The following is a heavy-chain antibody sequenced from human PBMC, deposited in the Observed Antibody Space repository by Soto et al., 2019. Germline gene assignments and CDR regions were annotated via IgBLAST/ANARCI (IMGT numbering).Heavy chain of an antibody. CDR2: IIPIFGTA. D-gene: IGHD5-12*01. J-gene: IGHJ4*02. V-gene: IGHV1-69*12. Sequence: QVQLVQSGAEVKKPGSSVKVSCKASGGTFSSYAISWVRQAPGQGLEWMGGIIPIFGTANYAQKFQGRVTITADESTSTAYMELSSLRSEDTAVYYCARRAENRRLRPTYYFDYWGQGTLVTVSS. CDR3: ARRAENRRLRPTYYFDY. CDR1: GGTFSSYA.